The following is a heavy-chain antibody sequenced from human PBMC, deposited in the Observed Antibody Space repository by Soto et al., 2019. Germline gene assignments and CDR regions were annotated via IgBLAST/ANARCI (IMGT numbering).Heavy chain of an antibody. V-gene: IGHV3-7*03. J-gene: IGHJ4*02. D-gene: IGHD5-18*01. Sequence: EVRLVESGGGLVQPGGSLRLSCTTSGFTFSNFWMNWVRQAPGKGLEWVANIRQDGSEKNYVDSVKGRFTISRDNAKNSVYLQMNSLRGEDTAVYYCARDRAMDDYWGQETLVTVSP. CDR2: IRQDGSEK. CDR3: ARDRAMDDY. CDR1: GFTFSNFW.